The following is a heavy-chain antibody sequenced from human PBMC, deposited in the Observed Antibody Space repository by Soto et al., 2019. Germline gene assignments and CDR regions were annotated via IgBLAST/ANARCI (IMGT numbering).Heavy chain of an antibody. J-gene: IGHJ3*02. D-gene: IGHD4-17*01. CDR1: GGSISSYY. CDR2: IYYSGST. Sequence: QVQLQESGPGLVKPSETLSLTCTVSGGSISSYYWSWIRQPPGKGLEWIGYIYYSGSTNYNPSLKRRVTISVDTAKNQFSLKLSSVTAGDTAVYYCGRGGGGDYDAFDIWGQGTMVTVSS. V-gene: IGHV4-59*01. CDR3: GRGGGGDYDAFDI.